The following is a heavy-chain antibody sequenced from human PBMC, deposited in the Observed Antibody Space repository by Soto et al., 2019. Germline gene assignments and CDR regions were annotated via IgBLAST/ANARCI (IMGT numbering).Heavy chain of an antibody. D-gene: IGHD1-26*01. Sequence: QVQLVESGGGVVQPGRSLRLSCEASGFSFSNFGIHWVRQAPAKGLEGVAVLSYDGRNAFYADSVKGRFTISRDNSKNTLYLQMNSLRAEDTAVYYCAKDRVGSSYYYGMDVWGLGTTVTVSS. CDR1: GFSFSNFG. CDR2: LSYDGRNA. J-gene: IGHJ6*02. CDR3: AKDRVGSSYYYGMDV. V-gene: IGHV3-30*18.